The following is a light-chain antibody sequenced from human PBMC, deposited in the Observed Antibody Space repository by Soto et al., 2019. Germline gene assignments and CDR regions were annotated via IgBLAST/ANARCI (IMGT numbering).Light chain of an antibody. CDR1: SSNIGSNP. Sequence: QSVLTQPPSASGTPGQRVTISCSGSSSNIGSNPVNWYQQVPGTAPKLLIYNKNQRPSGVPDRFSGSKSGTSASLAISGLQSGNEANYYCAAWDATLNVFYVFGTGTKVPAL. CDR2: NKN. V-gene: IGLV1-44*01. J-gene: IGLJ1*01. CDR3: AAWDATLNVFYV.